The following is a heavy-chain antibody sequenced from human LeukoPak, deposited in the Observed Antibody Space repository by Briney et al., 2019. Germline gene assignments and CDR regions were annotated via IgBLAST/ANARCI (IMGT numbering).Heavy chain of an antibody. CDR2: IIPILGIA. V-gene: IGHV1-69*10. D-gene: IGHD2-21*02. Sequence: ASVTVSCKASGGTFNSYTISWVRQAPGQGLEWMGEIIPILGIANYAQKFQGRVTITADKSTSTAYMELSSLRSEDTAVYYCARDSRNCGGDCYYDYWGHGTLVTVSS. CDR1: GGTFNSYT. CDR3: ARDSRNCGGDCYYDY. J-gene: IGHJ4*01.